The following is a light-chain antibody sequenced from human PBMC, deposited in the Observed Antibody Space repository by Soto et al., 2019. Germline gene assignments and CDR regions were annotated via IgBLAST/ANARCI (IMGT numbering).Light chain of an antibody. CDR3: SSFAGNNNLV. CDR1: SSDVGVYNY. CDR2: EVS. V-gene: IGLV2-8*01. Sequence: QSALTQPPSASGSPGQSVTISCTGTSSDVGVYNYVSWYQQHPGKAPKLMIYEVSKRPSGVPDRFSGSKSGNTASLTVSGLQAEDEADYYCSSFAGNNNLVFGGGTKLPVL. J-gene: IGLJ2*01.